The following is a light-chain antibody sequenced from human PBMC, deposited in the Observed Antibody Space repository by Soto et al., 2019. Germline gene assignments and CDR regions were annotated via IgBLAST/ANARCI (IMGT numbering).Light chain of an antibody. Sequence: DIQMAQSPSTLSASVGDRVTITCRASQSVVNLAWYQQKPGKVPKLLIFQASTLETGVPSRFSGSGSGTEFTLSISSLQPDDFATYYCQHYAAYPYTFGQGTKLEIK. J-gene: IGKJ2*01. V-gene: IGKV1-5*03. CDR1: QSVVN. CDR3: QHYAAYPYT. CDR2: QAS.